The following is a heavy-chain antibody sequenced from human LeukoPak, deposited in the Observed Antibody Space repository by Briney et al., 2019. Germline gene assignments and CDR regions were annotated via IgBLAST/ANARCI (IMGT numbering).Heavy chain of an antibody. CDR1: GGSFSGYY. CDR2: INHNGST. V-gene: IGHV4-34*01. D-gene: IGHD6-6*01. CDR3: ARAPLRARRTPSLGWFDP. J-gene: IGHJ5*02. Sequence: SETLSLTCAVYGGSFSGYYWSWIRQPPGKGLEWIGEINHNGSTNYNPSLKSRVTISVDTSKNQFSLKLSSVAAADTAVYYCARAPLRARRTPSLGWFDPWGQGTLVTVSS.